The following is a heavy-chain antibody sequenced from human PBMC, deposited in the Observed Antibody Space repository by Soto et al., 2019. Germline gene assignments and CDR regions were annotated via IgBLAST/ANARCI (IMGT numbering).Heavy chain of an antibody. J-gene: IGHJ6*02. CDR2: VSNDGSNK. CDR3: AKDQSTNSRSYHALDV. D-gene: IGHD2-8*01. Sequence: QVQLVESGGDVVQPGESLRLSCAASEFTFSSYAMHWVRQAPGKGLEWVAVVSNDGSNKYYADSVKGRFTISRDNSKNTLNLQMNSLRAEDTAVYYCAKDQSTNSRSYHALDVWGQGTTVTVSS. CDR1: EFTFSSYA. V-gene: IGHV3-30*18.